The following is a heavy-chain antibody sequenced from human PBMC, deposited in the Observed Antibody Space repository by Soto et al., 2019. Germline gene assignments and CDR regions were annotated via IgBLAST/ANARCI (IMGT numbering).Heavy chain of an antibody. CDR3: ARGQRFSDWFDP. CDR2: IYSSGTT. V-gene: IGHV4-4*07. Sequence: QVQLQESGPGLVRASETLSLTCTVSGCSISGYYWTWIRQAAGKGLEWIGRIYSSGTTKYNPSLKSRVTMSLDTSKNQFSLRLSSVTATDTAVYYCARGQRFSDWFDPWGPGTLVTVSS. CDR1: GCSISGYY. D-gene: IGHD3-3*01. J-gene: IGHJ5*02.